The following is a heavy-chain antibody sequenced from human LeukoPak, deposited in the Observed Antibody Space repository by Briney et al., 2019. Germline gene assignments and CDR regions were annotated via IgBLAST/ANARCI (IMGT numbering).Heavy chain of an antibody. J-gene: IGHJ4*02. CDR2: MNPNSGNT. V-gene: IGHV1-8*01. CDR3: ARGDY. Sequence: ASVKVSCKASGYSFTSYDINWVRQATGQGLEWVGSMNPNSGNTDYAQKLQGRITMTRSTSISTAYMELSSLRSEDTAVYYCARGDYWGQGTLVTVS. CDR1: GYSFTSYD.